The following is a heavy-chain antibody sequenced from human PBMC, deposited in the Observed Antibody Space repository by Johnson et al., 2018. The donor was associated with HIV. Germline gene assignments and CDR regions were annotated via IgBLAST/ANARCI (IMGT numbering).Heavy chain of an antibody. J-gene: IGHJ3*02. D-gene: IGHD3-16*01. CDR3: ARDFVAMGECTAFDI. V-gene: IGHV3-20*04. Sequence: EVQVVESGGGVVRPGGSLRLSCAASGFTFDDYAMHWVRQAPGKGLEWVSGITWNGGSTGYADSAKGRFTISRDNSKNSLYLQMNRLRAEDTALYYCARDFVAMGECTAFDIWGQGTRVTVS. CDR2: ITWNGGST. CDR1: GFTFDDYA.